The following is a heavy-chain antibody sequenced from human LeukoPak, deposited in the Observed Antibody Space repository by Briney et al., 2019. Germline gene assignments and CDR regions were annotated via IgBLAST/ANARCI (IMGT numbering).Heavy chain of an antibody. Sequence: SETLSLTCAVYGGSFSGYYWSWIRQPPGKGLEWIGEINHSGSTNYNPSLKSRVTISVDTSKNQFSLKLSSVTAADTAVYYCARTPYDFWSGYYKGGNDYWGQGTLVTASS. V-gene: IGHV4-34*01. CDR3: ARTPYDFWSGYYKGGNDY. CDR1: GGSFSGYY. D-gene: IGHD3-3*01. CDR2: INHSGST. J-gene: IGHJ4*02.